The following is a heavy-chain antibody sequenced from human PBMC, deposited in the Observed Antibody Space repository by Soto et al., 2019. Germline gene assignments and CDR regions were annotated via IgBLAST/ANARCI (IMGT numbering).Heavy chain of an antibody. CDR2: ISYDGSDK. V-gene: IGHV3-30*18. D-gene: IGHD3-16*01. Sequence: PGGSLRLSCAASGFTFSNYGMHWVRQAPGKGLEWVTVISYDGSDKYYADSVKGRFTISRDDSKNTLHLQMNSLRAEDTAVYYCAKTAGYDYVWGSSGLDPWGQGALVTVSS. J-gene: IGHJ5*02. CDR1: GFTFSNYG. CDR3: AKTAGYDYVWGSSGLDP.